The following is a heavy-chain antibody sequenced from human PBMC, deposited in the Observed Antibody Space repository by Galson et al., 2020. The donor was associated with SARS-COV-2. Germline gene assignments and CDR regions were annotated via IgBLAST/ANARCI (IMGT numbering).Heavy chain of an antibody. CDR1: GFTFSSYA. Sequence: GGSLRLSCAASGFTFSSYAMSWVRQAPGKGLEWVSAISGSGGSTYYADSVKGRFTISRDNSENTLYLQMNSLRAEDTAVYYCAKVLEYDFWSGYTTNWYFDLWGRGTLVTVSS. D-gene: IGHD3-3*01. J-gene: IGHJ2*01. CDR3: AKVLEYDFWSGYTTNWYFDL. CDR2: ISGSGGST. V-gene: IGHV3-23*01.